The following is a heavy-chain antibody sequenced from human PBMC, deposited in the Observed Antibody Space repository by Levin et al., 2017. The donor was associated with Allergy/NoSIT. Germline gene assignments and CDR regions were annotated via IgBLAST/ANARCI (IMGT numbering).Heavy chain of an antibody. Sequence: GESLKISCAASGFTFNNYWMTWVRQAPGKGLEWVANIKQDGSEKYYVDSVKGRFTISRDNAKNSLYLQMNSLRAEDTAVYYCASWTGRDYWGQGTLVTVSS. D-gene: IGHD3-10*01. V-gene: IGHV3-7*03. CDR3: ASWTGRDY. CDR2: IKQDGSEK. J-gene: IGHJ4*02. CDR1: GFTFNNYW.